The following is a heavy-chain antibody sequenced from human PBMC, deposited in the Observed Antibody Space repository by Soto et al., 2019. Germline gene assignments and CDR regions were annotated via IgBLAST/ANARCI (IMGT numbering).Heavy chain of an antibody. J-gene: IGHJ3*02. CDR3: TKEGVISSCCPDCHDAFDI. CDR2: ISAYNGNT. Sequence: QVQLVQSGAEVKKPGASVKVSCKASGYTFTSYGISWVRQAPGQGLEWMGWISAYNGNTNYAQKLQGRVTMTTDTSTSTAYMELRSLRSDDTAVYYCTKEGVISSCCPDCHDAFDIWGQGTMVTVSS. D-gene: IGHD3-10*01. V-gene: IGHV1-18*01. CDR1: GYTFTSYG.